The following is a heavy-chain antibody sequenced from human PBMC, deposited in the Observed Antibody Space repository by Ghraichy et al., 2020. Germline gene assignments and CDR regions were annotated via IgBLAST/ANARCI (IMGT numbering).Heavy chain of an antibody. CDR3: ARDRGGELRFLEWLFDDAFDI. J-gene: IGHJ3*02. V-gene: IGHV3-11*01. D-gene: IGHD3-3*01. Sequence: GESLNISCAASGFTFSDYYMSWIRQAPGKGLEWVSYISSSGSTIYYADSVKGRFTISRDNAKNSLYLQMNSLRAEDTAVYYCARDRGGELRFLEWLFDDAFDIWGQGTMVTVSS. CDR1: GFTFSDYY. CDR2: ISSSGSTI.